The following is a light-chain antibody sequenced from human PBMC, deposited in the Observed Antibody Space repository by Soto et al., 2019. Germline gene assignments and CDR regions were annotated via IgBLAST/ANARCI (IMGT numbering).Light chain of an antibody. J-gene: IGKJ2*01. Sequence: EIVMTQSPATLSVSPGERATLSCRASQSVSSNLAWYQQKPGQAPRLLIYGASTRATGIPARFSGSGSGTEFTLTISSLQSEDFAVYYCQHYYNWPDTFGQGTKLEIK. CDR3: QHYYNWPDT. V-gene: IGKV3-15*01. CDR2: GAS. CDR1: QSVSSN.